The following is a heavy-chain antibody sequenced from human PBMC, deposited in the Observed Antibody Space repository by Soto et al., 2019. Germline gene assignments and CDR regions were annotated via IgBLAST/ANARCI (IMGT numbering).Heavy chain of an antibody. CDR3: ARNYYDSSGYFDY. Sequence: PSETLSLTCTVSRVSVISGSYYWSWIRQPPGKGLEWIGYIYYSGSTNYNPSLKSRVTISVDTSKNQFSLKLSSVTAADTAVYYCARNYYDSSGYFDYWGQGTLVTVSS. D-gene: IGHD3-22*01. V-gene: IGHV4-61*01. CDR2: IYYSGST. CDR1: RVSVISGSYY. J-gene: IGHJ4*02.